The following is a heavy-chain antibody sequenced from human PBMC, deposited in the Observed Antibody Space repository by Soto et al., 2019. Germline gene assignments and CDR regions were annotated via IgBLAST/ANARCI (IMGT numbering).Heavy chain of an antibody. J-gene: IGHJ3*02. V-gene: IGHV4-31*03. D-gene: IGHD4-17*01. Sequence: QVQLQESGPGLVKPSQTLSLTCTVSGGSISSGGYYWSWIRQHPGMGLEWIGYIYYSGSTYYNPSLKSRVTISVDTSKNQFSLKLSSVTAADTAVYYCARERGNDYGDYGIGGAFDIWGQGTMVTVSS. CDR1: GGSISSGGYY. CDR3: ARERGNDYGDYGIGGAFDI. CDR2: IYYSGST.